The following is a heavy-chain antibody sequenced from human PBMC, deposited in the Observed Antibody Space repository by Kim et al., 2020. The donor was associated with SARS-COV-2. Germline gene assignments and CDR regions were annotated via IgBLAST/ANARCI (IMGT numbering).Heavy chain of an antibody. V-gene: IGHV3-74*03. CDR3: GRSDWLDP. Sequence: GSNTMNEDSVKGRFTISRDNAKNTLYLQMNSLRDEDTAVYYFGRSDWLDPWGQGTLVTVSS. CDR2: GSNT. J-gene: IGHJ5*02.